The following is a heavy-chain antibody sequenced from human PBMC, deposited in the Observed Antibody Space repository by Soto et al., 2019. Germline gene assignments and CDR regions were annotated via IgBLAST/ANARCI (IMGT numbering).Heavy chain of an antibody. CDR1: SGSISSSNW. CDR3: ARDTAMVTYRYYYYMDV. Sequence: QVQLQESGPGLVKPSGTLSLTCAVSSGSISSSNWWSWVRQPPGKGLEWIGEIYHSGSTNYNPSLKSRVTITVDKSKNQFSLKLSSVTAADTAVYYCARDTAMVTYRYYYYMDVWGKGTTVTVSS. CDR2: IYHSGST. D-gene: IGHD5-18*01. V-gene: IGHV4-4*02. J-gene: IGHJ6*03.